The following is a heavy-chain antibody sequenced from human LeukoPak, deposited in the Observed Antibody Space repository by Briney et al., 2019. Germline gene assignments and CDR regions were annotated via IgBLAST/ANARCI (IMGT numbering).Heavy chain of an antibody. D-gene: IGHD1-26*01. CDR3: AKGRGMFDI. J-gene: IGHJ3*02. CDR2: IGGSGGST. V-gene: IGHV3-23*01. CDR1: GFTVSSNY. Sequence: GGSLRLSCAASGFTVSSNYMSWVRQAPGKGLEWVSAIGGSGGSTYYADSVKGRFTISRDNSKNTLYLQMNSLRAEDTAVYYCAKGRGMFDIWGQGTMVTVSS.